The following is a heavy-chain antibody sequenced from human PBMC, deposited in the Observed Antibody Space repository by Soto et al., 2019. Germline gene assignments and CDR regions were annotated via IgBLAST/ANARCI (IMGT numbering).Heavy chain of an antibody. CDR3: AKEVHCGGGSFSWSGGFDY. V-gene: IGHV3-30*18. Sequence: QVQLVESGGGVVQPGRSLRLSCAASGFIFSSYGMHWVRQAPGKGLEWVAVISYEGSHTYYADSVKGRFTITRDNSKNTLYLQMNSLRPEDTAVYYCAKEVHCGGGSFSWSGGFDYGGQGTLLTVSS. CDR1: GFIFSSYG. CDR2: ISYEGSHT. D-gene: IGHD2-15*01. J-gene: IGHJ4*02.